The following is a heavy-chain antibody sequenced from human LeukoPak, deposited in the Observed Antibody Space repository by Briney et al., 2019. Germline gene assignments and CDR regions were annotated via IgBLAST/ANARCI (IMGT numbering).Heavy chain of an antibody. CDR3: AGKTYYDFWSGYYSDGAFDI. CDR2: INPNSGGT. V-gene: IGHV1-2*02. Sequence: RASVKVSCKASGYTFTGYYMHWVRQAPGQGLEWMGWINPNSGGTNYAQKFQGRVTMTRDTSISTAYMELSRLRSDDTAVYYRAGKTYYDFWSGYYSDGAFDIWGQGTMVTVSS. J-gene: IGHJ3*02. D-gene: IGHD3-3*01. CDR1: GYTFTGYY.